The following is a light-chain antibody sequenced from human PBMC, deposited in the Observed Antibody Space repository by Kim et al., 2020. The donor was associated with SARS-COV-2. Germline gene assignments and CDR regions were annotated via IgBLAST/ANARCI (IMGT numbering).Light chain of an antibody. V-gene: IGKV1-5*03. CDR1: QSIRSW. Sequence: ASVGDIVTITCRASQSIRSWLAWYQQKPGKAPKLLISKAANLESGVPSRFSGSESGTEFTLTISGLQPDDFATYYCHQYNSYPMTFGQGTRLEIK. J-gene: IGKJ5*01. CDR2: KAA. CDR3: HQYNSYPMT.